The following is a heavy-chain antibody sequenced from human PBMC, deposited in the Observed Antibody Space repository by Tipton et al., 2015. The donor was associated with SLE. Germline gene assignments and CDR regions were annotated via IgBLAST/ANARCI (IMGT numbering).Heavy chain of an antibody. J-gene: IGHJ3*02. CDR1: GGSFSGYY. D-gene: IGHD1-26*01. CDR2: INHSGST. Sequence: TLSLTCAVYGGSFSGYYWSWIRQPPGKGLEWIGEINHSGSTKYNPSLKSRVTISVDTSKNQFSLKLTSVTAADTAVYYCARLVWEPRAFDIWGQGTMVTVSS. V-gene: IGHV4-34*01. CDR3: ARLVWEPRAFDI.